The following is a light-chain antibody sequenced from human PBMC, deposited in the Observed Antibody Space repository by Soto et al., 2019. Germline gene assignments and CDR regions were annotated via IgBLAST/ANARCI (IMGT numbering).Light chain of an antibody. Sequence: EIFLTQSPGPLSLSPGDGATLSCRASQSVSSSSLAWYQQKLGQAPRLLVYGASSRATGIPDRFSGSGSGTDFTLTISRLEPEDFAVYFCQQYGSSPRTFGLGTKVDNK. CDR1: QSVSSSS. J-gene: IGKJ1*01. CDR2: GAS. CDR3: QQYGSSPRT. V-gene: IGKV3-20*01.